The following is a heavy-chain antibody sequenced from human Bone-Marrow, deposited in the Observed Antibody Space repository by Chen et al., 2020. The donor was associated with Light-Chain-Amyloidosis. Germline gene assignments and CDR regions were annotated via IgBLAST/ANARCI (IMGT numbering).Heavy chain of an antibody. Sequence: QLQLQESGPGLVKPSETLSLTCTVSGGSITNSNSYWGWLRQPPGKGLQWIGSIYVIGNTYYNPSLKIRVAISVDTSNNQFSLILTSLTASDTALYYCARLYCTSTSCYAARYCMDVWGQGTTVTVSS. J-gene: IGHJ6*02. D-gene: IGHD2-2*01. CDR2: IYVIGNT. CDR1: GGSITNSNSY. CDR3: ARLYCTSTSCYAARYCMDV. V-gene: IGHV4-39*01.